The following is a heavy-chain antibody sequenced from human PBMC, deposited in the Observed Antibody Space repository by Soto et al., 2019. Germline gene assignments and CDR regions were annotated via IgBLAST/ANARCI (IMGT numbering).Heavy chain of an antibody. V-gene: IGHV1-69*12. J-gene: IGHJ6*02. CDR3: ARVGVEVGYSYGPPPLWDYYYGMDV. D-gene: IGHD5-18*01. Sequence: QVQLVQSGAEVKKPGSSVKVSCKASGGTFSSYAISWVRQAPGQGLEWMGGIVPIFGTANYAQKFQGRVTITADESTSTAYMELSSLRSEDTAVYYCARVGVEVGYSYGPPPLWDYYYGMDVWGQGTTVTVSS. CDR2: IVPIFGTA. CDR1: GGTFSSYA.